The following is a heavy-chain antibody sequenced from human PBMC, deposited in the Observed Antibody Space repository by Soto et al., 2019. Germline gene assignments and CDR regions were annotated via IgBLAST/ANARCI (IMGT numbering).Heavy chain of an antibody. V-gene: IGHV4-59*01. CDR3: ARSSTWVSFFDY. D-gene: IGHD6-13*01. CDR2: IYYSGTT. J-gene: IGHJ4*02. Sequence: SETLSLTCTVSGGSIGRYYWSWLRQAPGKGLEWIGYIYYSGTTSYNPSLQSRATISLDTSENHFSLKLTSVTAADTAVYYCARSSTWVSFFDYWGQGTLVTVSS. CDR1: GGSIGRYY.